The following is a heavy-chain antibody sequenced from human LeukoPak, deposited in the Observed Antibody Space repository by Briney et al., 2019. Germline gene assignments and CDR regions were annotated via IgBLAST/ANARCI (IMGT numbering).Heavy chain of an antibody. CDR1: GFTFTRYA. V-gene: IGHV3-23*01. CDR3: AKGRGATYQWYFDL. J-gene: IGHJ2*01. CDR2: ISGSGGAS. Sequence: PGGSLRLSYEASGFTFTRYAMNWVRQAPGKGLEWISAISGSGGASYYADSVKGRFTVSRDNSKNTSYLQLNSLRAEDTATYYCAKGRGATYQWYFDLWGRGTLVTVAT.